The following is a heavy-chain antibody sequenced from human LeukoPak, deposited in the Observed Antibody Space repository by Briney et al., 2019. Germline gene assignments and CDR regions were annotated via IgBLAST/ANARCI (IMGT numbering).Heavy chain of an antibody. V-gene: IGHV3-23*01. CDR2: IHEGGEST. J-gene: IGHJ4*02. CDR3: ANNGRLVDY. D-gene: IGHD1-26*01. Sequence: GGSLRLSCAASGFTFGIYAMSWVRQAPGKGLEWVSIIHEGGESTSYADSVKGRFTISRDNSKSMLNLQMNSLRAEDTAVYYCANNGRLVDYWGQGALVTVSS. CDR1: GFTFGIYA.